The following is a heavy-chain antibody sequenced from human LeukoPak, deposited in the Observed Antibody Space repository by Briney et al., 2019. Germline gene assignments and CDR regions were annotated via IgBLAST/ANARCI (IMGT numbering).Heavy chain of an antibody. V-gene: IGHV1-69*05. Sequence: SVKVSCXASGGTSSSYAISWVRQAPGQGLEWMGRIIPIFGTANYAQKFQGRVTITTDESTSTAYMELSSLRSEDTAVYYCARDRVEYSYAHNFDYWGQGTLVTVSS. CDR1: GGTSSSYA. CDR3: ARDRVEYSYAHNFDY. J-gene: IGHJ4*02. CDR2: IIPIFGTA. D-gene: IGHD5-18*01.